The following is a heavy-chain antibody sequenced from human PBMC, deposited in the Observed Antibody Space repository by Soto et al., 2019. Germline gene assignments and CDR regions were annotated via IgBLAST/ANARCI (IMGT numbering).Heavy chain of an antibody. Sequence: PSETLSLTCTVSGGSISSSSYYWGWIRQPPGKGLEWIGSIYYSGSTYYNPSLKSRVTISVDTSKNQFSLKLSSVTAADTAVYYCARLAVQLLSLWGIKDYYYYYGMDVWGQGTTVTVSS. V-gene: IGHV4-39*01. J-gene: IGHJ6*02. D-gene: IGHD3-16*01. CDR1: GGSISSSSYY. CDR2: IYYSGST. CDR3: ARLAVQLLSLWGIKDYYYYYGMDV.